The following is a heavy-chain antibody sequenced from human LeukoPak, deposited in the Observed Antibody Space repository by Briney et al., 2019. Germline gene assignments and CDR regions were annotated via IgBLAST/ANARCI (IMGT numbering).Heavy chain of an antibody. V-gene: IGHV3-30*02. CDR3: AKGDRTDY. J-gene: IGHJ4*02. CDR1: GFTFSNYG. CDR2: IRYDGNNK. Sequence: GGSLRLSCAASGFTFSNYGMHWVRQAPGKGLEWVAFIRYDGNNKYYADSVKGRFTISRDNSKNTLNLQMNSLRPEDTAVYYCAKGDRTDYWGQGTLVTVSS.